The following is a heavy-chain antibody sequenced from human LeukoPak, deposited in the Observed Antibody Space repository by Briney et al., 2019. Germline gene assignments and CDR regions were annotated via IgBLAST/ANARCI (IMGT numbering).Heavy chain of an antibody. D-gene: IGHD3-3*01. CDR3: ARGYDFWSGYPPGDYYYMDV. CDR2: INTDGSST. Sequence: QRGGSLRSSCAASGFTFSSYWMHLVRQAPGKGLGWVSLINTDGSSTSYADSVKGRFTISRDNAKNTLYLQMNSLRAEDTAVYYCARGYDFWSGYPPGDYYYMDVWGKGTTVTVSS. J-gene: IGHJ6*03. V-gene: IGHV3-74*01. CDR1: GFTFSSYW.